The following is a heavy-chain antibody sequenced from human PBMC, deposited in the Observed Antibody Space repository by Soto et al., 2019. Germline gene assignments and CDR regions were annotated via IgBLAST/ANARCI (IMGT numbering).Heavy chain of an antibody. Sequence: GGSLRLSCAASGFTFSSYGMHWVRQAPGKGLEWVAVISYDGSNKYYADSVKGRFTISRDPSRSTLYLLMNSLTADDTALYYCVFGSWNQCSFDHWGQEIVVTVSS. CDR1: GFTFSSYG. CDR2: ISYDGSNK. V-gene: IGHV3-30*03. J-gene: IGHJ4*02. CDR3: VFGSWNQCSFDH. D-gene: IGHD6-13*01.